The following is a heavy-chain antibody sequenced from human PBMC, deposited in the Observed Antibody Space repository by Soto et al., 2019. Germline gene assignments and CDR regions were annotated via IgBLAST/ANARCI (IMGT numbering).Heavy chain of an antibody. CDR3: ARDKDRQQLGGNYYIGIDG. V-gene: IGHV1-69*12. J-gene: IGHJ6*02. CDR2: IIPIFSTP. Sequence: QVQLVQSGAEVKKPGSSVTVSCKASGGTFGNSAISWVRQAPGQGLAWMGGIIPIFSTPDYAQQFQGRITITADDSTTTAYMELTSLKSEDTGVYYCARDKDRQQLGGNYYIGIDGWGQATTVTVSS. D-gene: IGHD2-15*01. CDR1: GGTFGNSA.